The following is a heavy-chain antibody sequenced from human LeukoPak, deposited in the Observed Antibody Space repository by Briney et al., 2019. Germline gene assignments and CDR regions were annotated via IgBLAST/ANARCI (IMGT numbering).Heavy chain of an antibody. CDR3: AELGITMIGGV. CDR2: ISSSGSTI. V-gene: IGHV3-48*03. J-gene: IGHJ6*04. D-gene: IGHD3-10*02. CDR1: GFTFSSYE. Sequence: GGSLRLSCAASGFTFSSYEMNWVRQAPGKGLEWVSYISSSGSTIYYADSVKGRFTISRDNAKNSLYLQMNSLRAEDTTVYYCAELGITMIGGVWGKGTTVTVSS.